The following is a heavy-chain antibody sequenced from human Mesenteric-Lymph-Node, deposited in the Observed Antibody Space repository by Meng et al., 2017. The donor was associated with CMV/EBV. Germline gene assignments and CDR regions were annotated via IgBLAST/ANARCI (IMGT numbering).Heavy chain of an antibody. J-gene: IGHJ4*02. CDR1: GYTFTSHD. Sequence: ASVKVSCKASGYTFTSHDINWVRQAPGQGLEWMGWINPNSGGTKYAEKFQGRVTMSRDTSISTAYMEVSRLRSDDTAVYFCARGYCSGGKCYPSDFWGQGTLVTVSS. D-gene: IGHD2-15*01. CDR2: INPNSGGT. V-gene: IGHV1-2*02. CDR3: ARGYCSGGKCYPSDF.